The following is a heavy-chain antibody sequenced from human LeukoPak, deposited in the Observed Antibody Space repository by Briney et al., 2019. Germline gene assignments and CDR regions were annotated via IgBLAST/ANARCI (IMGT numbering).Heavy chain of an antibody. Sequence: GGSLRLSCAASGFTFDDYGMSWVRQAPGKGLEWVSGINWNGGSTGYADSVKDRFTISRDNAKNSLYLQMNSLRAEDTALYYCARDLSGYVQDYWGQGTLVTVSS. CDR3: ARDLSGYVQDY. J-gene: IGHJ4*02. CDR2: INWNGGST. V-gene: IGHV3-20*04. CDR1: GFTFDDYG. D-gene: IGHD5-12*01.